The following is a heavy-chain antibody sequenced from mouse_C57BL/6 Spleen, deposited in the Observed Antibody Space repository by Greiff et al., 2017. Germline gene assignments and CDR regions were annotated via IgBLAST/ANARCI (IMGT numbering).Heavy chain of an antibody. Sequence: QVQLQQPGAELVRPGTSVKLSCKASGYTFTSYWMHWVKQRPGQGLEWIGVIDPSDSYTNYNQKFKGKATLTVDTSSSTAYMQLSSLTSEDSAVYYCARVYYDYFYDYAMDYWGQGTSVTVSS. D-gene: IGHD2-4*01. CDR2: IDPSDSYT. V-gene: IGHV1-59*01. CDR1: GYTFTSYW. J-gene: IGHJ4*01. CDR3: ARVYYDYFYDYAMDY.